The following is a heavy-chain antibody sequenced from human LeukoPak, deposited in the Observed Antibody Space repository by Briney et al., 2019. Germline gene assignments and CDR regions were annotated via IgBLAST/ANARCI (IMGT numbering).Heavy chain of an antibody. CDR3: ARGTPGWTGWFDP. Sequence: ASVKVSCKASGYTFTSYDINWVRQATGQGLEWMGWMNPNSGNTCYAQKFQGRVTMTRNTSISTAYMELSSLRSEDTAVCYCARGTPGWTGWFDPWGQGTLVTVSS. CDR2: MNPNSGNT. CDR1: GYTFTSYD. D-gene: IGHD6-19*01. V-gene: IGHV1-8*01. J-gene: IGHJ5*02.